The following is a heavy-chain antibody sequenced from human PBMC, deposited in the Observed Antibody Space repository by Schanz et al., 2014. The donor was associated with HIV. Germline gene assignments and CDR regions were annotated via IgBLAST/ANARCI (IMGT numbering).Heavy chain of an antibody. CDR1: GFTFSSYS. CDR3: AKGFSGYYSEDYFDY. V-gene: IGHV3-30*04. D-gene: IGHD3-22*01. Sequence: QEQLVESGGGVVQPGTSLRLSCAASGFTFSSYSMHWVRQAPGKGLEWVAVISYDGSNKYYADSVKGRFTISRDNSKNTLYLQMNSLRADDTAVYYCAKGFSGYYSEDYFDYWGQGTLVTVSS. J-gene: IGHJ4*02. CDR2: ISYDGSNK.